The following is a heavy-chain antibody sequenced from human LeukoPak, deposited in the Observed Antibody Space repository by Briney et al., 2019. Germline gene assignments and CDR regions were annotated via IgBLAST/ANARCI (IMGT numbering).Heavy chain of an antibody. V-gene: IGHV4-34*01. CDR1: GGSFSGYY. J-gene: IGHJ4*02. D-gene: IGHD1-26*01. CDR2: INHSGST. Sequence: SETLSLTCAVYGGSFSGYYWSWIRQPPGKGLEWIGEINHSGSTNYNPSLKSRVTISVDTSKNQFSLKLSSVTAADTAVYYCAGGESGSYFFYWGQGTLVTVSS. CDR3: AGGESGSYFFY.